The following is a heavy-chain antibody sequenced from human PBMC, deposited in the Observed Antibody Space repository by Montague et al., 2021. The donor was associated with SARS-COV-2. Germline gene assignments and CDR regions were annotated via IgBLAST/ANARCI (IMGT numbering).Heavy chain of an antibody. CDR2: NYYSGTT. CDR1: GGSITRNYY. V-gene: IGHV4-39*01. D-gene: IGHD3-10*01. Sequence: SETLSLTCTVSGGSITRNYYWGWIRQPPGKGLEWVGNNYYSGTTFINPPLESRVTISVDASKNQFSLHLTSVTAADTAVYYCARPLVRGVPKAFDIWGQGALVIVSS. CDR3: ARPLVRGVPKAFDI. J-gene: IGHJ3*02.